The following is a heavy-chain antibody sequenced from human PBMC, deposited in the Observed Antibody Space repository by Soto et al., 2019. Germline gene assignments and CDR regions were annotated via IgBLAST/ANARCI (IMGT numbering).Heavy chain of an antibody. D-gene: IGHD3-10*01. CDR3: THSSVGGRGWFGSGDY. CDR1: GFSLTTMGVG. V-gene: IGHV2-5*02. J-gene: IGHJ4*02. Sequence: QITLKESGPTLVKPTQTLTLTCTFSGFSLTTMGVGGGWIRQPPGKALEWLSRIYWDDDKRYSPSLKSRLTITKDTSKNQVVLTMTNMDPVDTATYYCTHSSVGGRGWFGSGDYRGQGTLVTFS. CDR2: IYWDDDK.